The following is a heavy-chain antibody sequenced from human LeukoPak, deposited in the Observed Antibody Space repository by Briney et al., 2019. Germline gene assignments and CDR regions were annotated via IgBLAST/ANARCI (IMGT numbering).Heavy chain of an antibody. D-gene: IGHD2-2*01. J-gene: IGHJ5*02. CDR3: AGGATYCSSTSCYAGWFDP. Sequence: ASVKVSCKASGGTFSSYAISWVRQAPGQGLEWMGGIIPIFGTANYAQKFQGRVTITADESTSTAYMGLSSLRSEDTAVYYCAGGATYCSSTSCYAGWFDPWGQGTLVTVSS. CDR1: GGTFSSYA. CDR2: IIPIFGTA. V-gene: IGHV1-69*13.